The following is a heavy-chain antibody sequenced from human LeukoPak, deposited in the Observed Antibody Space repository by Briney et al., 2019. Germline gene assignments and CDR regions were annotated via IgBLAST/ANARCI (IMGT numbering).Heavy chain of an antibody. D-gene: IGHD3-22*01. V-gene: IGHV3-53*01. CDR1: GFTVSSNY. CDR3: ARWDSSGYHKYYFDY. CDR2: IYSGGST. Sequence: PGGSLILSCAASGFTVSSNYMNWVRQAPGKGLEWVSIIYSGGSTYYADSVKGRFTISRDNSKNTLYLQMNSLTAEDTAVYYCARWDSSGYHKYYFDYWGQGTLVTVSS. J-gene: IGHJ4*02.